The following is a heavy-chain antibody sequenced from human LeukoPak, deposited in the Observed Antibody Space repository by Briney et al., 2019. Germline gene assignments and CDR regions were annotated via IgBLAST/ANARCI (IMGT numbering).Heavy chain of an antibody. V-gene: IGHV3-30*02. J-gene: IGHJ4*02. Sequence: PGGSLRLSCAASGYTFSNYGMHWVRQAPGKGLQWVAFIRYDGSNKYYADSVKGRFTNSRDNSKNTLYLQMNSLRAEDTAVYYCAKDLFDPPYDLPPLWGQGTLVTVSS. CDR1: GYTFSNYG. CDR3: AKDLFDPPYDLPPL. D-gene: IGHD3-16*01. CDR2: IRYDGSNK.